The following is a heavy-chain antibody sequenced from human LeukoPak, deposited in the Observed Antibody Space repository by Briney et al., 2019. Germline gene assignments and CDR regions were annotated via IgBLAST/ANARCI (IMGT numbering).Heavy chain of an antibody. D-gene: IGHD1-26*01. CDR3: ARDLSGSKGD. Sequence: GGSLRLSCAASGLTFSSYAMHWVRQAPGKGLEWVAVISYDGSNKYYADSVKGRFTISRDNSKNTLYLQMNSLRAEDTAVYYCARDLSGSKGDWGQGTLVTVSS. CDR2: ISYDGSNK. CDR1: GLTFSSYA. J-gene: IGHJ4*02. V-gene: IGHV3-30*04.